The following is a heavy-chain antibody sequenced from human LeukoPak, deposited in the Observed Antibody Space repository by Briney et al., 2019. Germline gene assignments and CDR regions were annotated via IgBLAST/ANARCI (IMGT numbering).Heavy chain of an antibody. D-gene: IGHD1-7*01. J-gene: IGHJ3*02. CDR3: APPAQPYNWNYRTNKSPGAFDI. Sequence: PSETLSPTCAVYGGSSSGYYWSWIRQPPGKGLEWIGEINHRGSTNYNPSLKSRVTISVDTSKDQFSLKLSSVTAADTAVYYCAPPAQPYNWNYRTNKSPGAFDIWGQGTMVTVSS. CDR2: INHRGST. V-gene: IGHV4-34*01. CDR1: GGSSSGYY.